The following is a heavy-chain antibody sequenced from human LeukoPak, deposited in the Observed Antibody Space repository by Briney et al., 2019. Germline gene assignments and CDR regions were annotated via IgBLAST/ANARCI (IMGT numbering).Heavy chain of an antibody. Sequence: PGGSLRLSCAASGFTFSSSGMHWVRQAPGKGLEWVAFIQYDGDNKYYPDSVKGRFTISRDNAKNSLYLQMNSLRAEDTAVYYCARDDYCSGGSCATAFDYWGQGTLVTVSS. V-gene: IGHV3-30*02. J-gene: IGHJ4*02. CDR3: ARDDYCSGGSCATAFDY. D-gene: IGHD2-15*01. CDR1: GFTFSSSG. CDR2: IQYDGDNK.